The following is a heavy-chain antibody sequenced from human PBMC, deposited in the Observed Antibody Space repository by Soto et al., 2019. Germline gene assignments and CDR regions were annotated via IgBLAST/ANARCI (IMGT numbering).Heavy chain of an antibody. J-gene: IGHJ4*02. CDR1: GYTFTSYY. Sequence: ASVKVSCKASGYTFTSYYMHWVRQAPGQGLEWMGIINPSGGSTSYAQKFQGRVTMTRDTSTSTVYMELSSLRSEDTAVYYCARANFRYYDSSGYSLAYFDYWGQGTLVTVSS. CDR3: ARANFRYYDSSGYSLAYFDY. CDR2: INPSGGST. D-gene: IGHD3-22*01. V-gene: IGHV1-46*01.